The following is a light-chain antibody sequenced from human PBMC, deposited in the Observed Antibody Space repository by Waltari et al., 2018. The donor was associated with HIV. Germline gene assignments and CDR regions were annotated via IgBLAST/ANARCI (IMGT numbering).Light chain of an antibody. Sequence: QSALTQPPSASGSPGQSVTISCTGTSSDVGGYNFVCWYQPPPGISPNLIVFDVSELPAGVPGRFSGSKSANPASLAVAALQAEHEAHYSCSSYAGSNYVVFGGGTKLTVL. V-gene: IGLV2-8*01. CDR2: DVS. J-gene: IGLJ2*01. CDR1: SSDVGGYNF. CDR3: SSYAGSNYVV.